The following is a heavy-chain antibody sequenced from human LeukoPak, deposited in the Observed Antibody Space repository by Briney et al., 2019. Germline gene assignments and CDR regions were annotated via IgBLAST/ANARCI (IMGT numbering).Heavy chain of an antibody. J-gene: IGHJ3*02. CDR3: ARDRDSSSSYDAFDI. V-gene: IGHV1-2*02. CDR1: GYTFTGYY. D-gene: IGHD6-6*01. CDR2: INPNSGGT. Sequence: GASVKVSCKASGYTFTGYYMHWVRQAPGHGLEWMGWINPNSGGTNYAQKFQGRVTMTRDTSISTAYMELSRLRSDDTAVYYCARDRDSSSSYDAFDIWGQGTMVTVSS.